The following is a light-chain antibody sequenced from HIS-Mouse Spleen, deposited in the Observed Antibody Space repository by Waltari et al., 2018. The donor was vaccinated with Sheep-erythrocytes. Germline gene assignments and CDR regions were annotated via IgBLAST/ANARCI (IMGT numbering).Light chain of an antibody. Sequence: QSALTQPRSVSGSPRQSVTISCTGTSSYVGGYNYVSWYQQHPGKAPKLMIYDVSKRPSGVPDRFSGSKSGNTASLTISGLQAEDEADYYCCSYAGSYNHVFATGTKVTVL. CDR2: DVS. V-gene: IGLV2-11*01. CDR3: CSYAGSYNHV. CDR1: SSYVGGYNY. J-gene: IGLJ1*01.